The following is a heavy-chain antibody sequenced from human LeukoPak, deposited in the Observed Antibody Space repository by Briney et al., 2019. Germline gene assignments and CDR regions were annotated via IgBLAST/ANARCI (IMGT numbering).Heavy chain of an antibody. D-gene: IGHD3-22*01. CDR2: TYYSGST. CDR1: GGSISSCY. Sequence: PSETLSLTCTVSGGSISSCYWSWIRQPPGQGLELIGYTYYSGSTNYNPSLKSRVTISVDTSKHQFSLKLSSVTAADTAVYYCARDTLHYYDNCPNGVYAFDIWGQGTMVTVSS. J-gene: IGHJ3*02. V-gene: IGHV4-59*01. CDR3: ARDTLHYYDNCPNGVYAFDI.